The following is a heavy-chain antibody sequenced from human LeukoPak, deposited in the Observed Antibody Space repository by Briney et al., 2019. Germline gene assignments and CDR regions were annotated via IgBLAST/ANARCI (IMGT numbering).Heavy chain of an antibody. CDR3: AKDLLYYYGSGSSFDY. J-gene: IGHJ4*02. D-gene: IGHD3-10*01. Sequence: GGSLRLSCAASGFTFSSYSMNWVRQAPGKGLEWVSYISSSSSTIYYADSVKGRFTISRDNSKNTLDLQMNSLRAEDTAIYYCAKDLLYYYGSGSSFDYWGQGTLVTVSS. CDR1: GFTFSSYS. V-gene: IGHV3-48*01. CDR2: ISSSSSTI.